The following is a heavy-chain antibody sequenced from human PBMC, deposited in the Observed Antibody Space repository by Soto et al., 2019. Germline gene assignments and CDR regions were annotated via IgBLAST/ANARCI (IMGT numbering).Heavy chain of an antibody. CDR3: APLRDYDSSGSY. V-gene: IGHV1-69*13. D-gene: IGHD3-22*01. Sequence: SVKVSCKASGYTFTNYGISWVRQAPGQGLEWMGGIIPIFGTANYAQKFQGRVTITADESTSTAYMELSSLRSEDTAVYYCAPLRDYDSSGSYWGQGTLVTVSS. J-gene: IGHJ4*02. CDR2: IIPIFGTA. CDR1: GYTFTNYG.